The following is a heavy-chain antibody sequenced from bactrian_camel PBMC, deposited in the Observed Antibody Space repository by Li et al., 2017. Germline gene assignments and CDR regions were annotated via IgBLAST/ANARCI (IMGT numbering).Heavy chain of an antibody. D-gene: IGHD5*01. V-gene: IGHV3S5*01. J-gene: IGHJ4*01. CDR2: IYNDGINT. CDR1: GFTFSSCY. CDR3: GLGSMFSDEFNY. Sequence: HVQLVESGGGLVQPGGSLRLSCAASGFTFSSCYMSWVRQAPGKGLEWLCGIYNDGINTYCDDSVEGRFTISSDNAKNTLSLQMNSLESDDTALYYCGLGSMFSDEFNYWGQGTQVTVS.